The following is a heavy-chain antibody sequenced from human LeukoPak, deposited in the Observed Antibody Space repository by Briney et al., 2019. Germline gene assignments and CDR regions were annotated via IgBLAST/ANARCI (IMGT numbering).Heavy chain of an antibody. V-gene: IGHV3-23*01. CDR1: GITFTSYT. D-gene: IGHD3-22*01. J-gene: IGHJ4*02. CDR2: ISGSGGST. CDR3: ATPYYIDGSGYCRN. Sequence: TGGSLRLSCEVSGITFTSYTMSWVRQAPRGGLEWVSSISGSGGSTYYANSVKGRFTISRDNSKNTLYLRMNSLRAEDTAVYYCATPYYIDGSGYCRNWGQGALVTVSS.